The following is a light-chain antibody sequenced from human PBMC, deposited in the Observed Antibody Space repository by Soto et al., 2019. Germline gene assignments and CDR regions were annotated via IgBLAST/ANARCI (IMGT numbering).Light chain of an antibody. V-gene: IGKV3-20*01. CDR1: QSLNSNF. CDR3: QQYDTLPPRYT. CDR2: AAS. Sequence: EIVLAQSPGTLSLSPGESATLTCRASQSLNSNFLAWYQQKPGQAPRLLVYAASSRATGIPDRFSGSASGTIFTLTISTLEPEDFAVYYCQQYDTLPPRYTFGQGTKLEIK. J-gene: IGKJ2*01.